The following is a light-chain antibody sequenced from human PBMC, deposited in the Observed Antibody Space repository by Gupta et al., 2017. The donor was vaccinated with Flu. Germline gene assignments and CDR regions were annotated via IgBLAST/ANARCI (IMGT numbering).Light chain of an antibody. CDR2: DAS. V-gene: IGKV3-11*01. CDR1: QSVSTY. J-gene: IGKJ4*01. CDR3: QQRSNWPLT. Sequence: PATLSLSPGERATLSCRASQSVSTYLAWYQQKPGQAPRLLIYDASNRAAGIPARFSGSGSGTDFTLTISSLEPEDFAVYYCQQRSNWPLTFGGGTKVEIK.